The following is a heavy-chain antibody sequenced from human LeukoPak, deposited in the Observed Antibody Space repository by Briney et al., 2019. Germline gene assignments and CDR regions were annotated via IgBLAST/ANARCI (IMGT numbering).Heavy chain of an antibody. V-gene: IGHV1-8*01. D-gene: IGHD2-15*01. Sequence: ASVKVSFKASGYTFTNYDINWVRQAPGQGHEWMGWMNPKSGNTGYAQKFQGRVTMTRNTSISTAYMELSSLRSDDTAVYYCARDQDIVVVVAALRQREMGGFDAWGQGTLVTVSS. J-gene: IGHJ5*02. CDR1: GYTFTNYD. CDR2: MNPKSGNT. CDR3: ARDQDIVVVVAALRQREMGGFDA.